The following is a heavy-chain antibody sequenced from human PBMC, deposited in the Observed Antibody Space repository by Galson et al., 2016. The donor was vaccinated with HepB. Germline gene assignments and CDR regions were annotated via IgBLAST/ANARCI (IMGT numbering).Heavy chain of an antibody. Sequence: TLSLTCTVSGGSMSSGDYYWSWIRQPPGKGLEWIGYIYYSGSTYCNPSLQSRVTISVDTSKNQFSLKLSSVTAADTAVYYCARFFTGRYWDFRTFDYWGQGTLVTVSS. CDR1: GGSMSSGDYY. V-gene: IGHV4-30-4*01. CDR2: IYYSGST. D-gene: IGHD1-26*01. CDR3: ARFFTGRYWDFRTFDY. J-gene: IGHJ4*02.